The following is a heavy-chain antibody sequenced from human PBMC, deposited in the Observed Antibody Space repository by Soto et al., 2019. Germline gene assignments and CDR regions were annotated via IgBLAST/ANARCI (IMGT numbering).Heavy chain of an antibody. CDR3: AHPRGYGVFDAYDI. D-gene: IGHD4-17*01. V-gene: IGHV3-23*01. CDR2: LTPSGGET. Sequence: GGSLRLSCVASGFTFSTYAMSWVRQAPGKGLEWVSALTPSGGETYYADSVKGRFTISRDNSMNALYLQMNSLRIEDTAVYYCAHPRGYGVFDAYDIWGQGTMVTVS. CDR1: GFTFSTYA. J-gene: IGHJ3*02.